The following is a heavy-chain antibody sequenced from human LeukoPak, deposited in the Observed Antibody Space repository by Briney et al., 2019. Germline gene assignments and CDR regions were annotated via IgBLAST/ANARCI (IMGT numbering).Heavy chain of an antibody. Sequence: GGSLRLSCAVSGFTFSSYAMNSVRQAPGKGLEWVSGISGSGAGPYYADSLQGRFTISRDNSKNTLYLQMNSLRAEDTAVYYCAKMVREFYTISYYFDYWGQGTLVTVSS. CDR3: AKMVREFYTISYYFDY. CDR2: ISGSGAGP. V-gene: IGHV3-23*01. D-gene: IGHD2-8*01. J-gene: IGHJ4*02. CDR1: GFTFSSYA.